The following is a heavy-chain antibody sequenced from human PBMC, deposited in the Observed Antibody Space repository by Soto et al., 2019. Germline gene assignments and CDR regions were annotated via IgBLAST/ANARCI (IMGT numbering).Heavy chain of an antibody. Sequence: QVQLQESGPGLVKPSQTLSLTCTVSGGSISSGDYYWSWIRQPPGKGLEWIGYIYYSGSTYYNPSLTRRVTISVDTYTTQFSLKLSSVTAADTAVYYCDRVLAASYFDYWGQGTLVTVSS. CDR1: GGSISSGDYY. CDR3: DRVLAASYFDY. V-gene: IGHV4-30-4*01. CDR2: IYYSGST. J-gene: IGHJ4*02. D-gene: IGHD2-15*01.